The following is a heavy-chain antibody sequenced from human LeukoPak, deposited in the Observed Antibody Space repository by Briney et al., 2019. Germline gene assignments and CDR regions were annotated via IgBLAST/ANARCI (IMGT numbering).Heavy chain of an antibody. CDR1: GFTFSSYA. V-gene: IGHV3-30-3*01. CDR2: ISYDGSNK. D-gene: IGHD2-2*01. Sequence: GGSLRLSCAASGFTFSSYAMHWVRQAPGKGLEWVAVISYDGSNKYYADSVKGRFTISRDDSKNTLYLQMNSLRAEDTALYYCARDYCSTTTCLDYWGRGTLVTVSP. J-gene: IGHJ4*02. CDR3: ARDYCSTTTCLDY.